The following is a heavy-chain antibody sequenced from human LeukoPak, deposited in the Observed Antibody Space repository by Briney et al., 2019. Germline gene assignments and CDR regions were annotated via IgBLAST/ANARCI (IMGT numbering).Heavy chain of an antibody. CDR2: IYPGDSDT. J-gene: IGHJ3*02. Sequence: GESLKISCKGSGYSFTSYWIGWVRQMPGKGLEWMGIIYPGDSDTRYSPSFQGQVTISADKSISTAYLQWSSLKASDTAMYYCARHALYCSGGICHFDIWGQGTMVTVSS. V-gene: IGHV5-51*01. CDR3: ARHALYCSGGICHFDI. D-gene: IGHD2-15*01. CDR1: GYSFTSYW.